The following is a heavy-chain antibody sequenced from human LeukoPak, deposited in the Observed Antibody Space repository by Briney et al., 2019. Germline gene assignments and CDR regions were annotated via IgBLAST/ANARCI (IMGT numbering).Heavy chain of an antibody. CDR1: GFTVSGTY. Sequence: GGSLRLSCAASGFTVSGTYMSWVRQAPGKGLEWVSVIYSGAGTYYADSVKGRFTISRDNSKNTLHLQMNSLRAEDTAVYYCARVGSGSYYKYFEHWGQGTLVTVSS. J-gene: IGHJ4*02. CDR3: ARVGSGSYYKYFEH. D-gene: IGHD1-26*01. CDR2: IYSGAGT. V-gene: IGHV3-53*01.